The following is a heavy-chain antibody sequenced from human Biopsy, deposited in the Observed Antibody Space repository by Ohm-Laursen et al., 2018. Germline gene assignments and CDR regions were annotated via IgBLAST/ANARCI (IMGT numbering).Heavy chain of an antibody. D-gene: IGHD3-3*01. Sequence: SQTLSLTCTVSGGSISGSSWSWIRQAPGKGLEWIGHVYNGGITNYNPSLKSRVTISKDTSKNQFSLQVNSVTAADTAVYYCARTPRDSFWSGSYKRGLWFDPWGQGTLVIVSS. CDR2: VYNGGIT. J-gene: IGHJ5*02. V-gene: IGHV4-59*01. CDR1: GGSISGSS. CDR3: ARTPRDSFWSGSYKRGLWFDP.